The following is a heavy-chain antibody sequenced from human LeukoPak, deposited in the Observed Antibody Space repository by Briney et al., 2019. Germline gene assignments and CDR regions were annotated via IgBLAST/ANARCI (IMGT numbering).Heavy chain of an antibody. D-gene: IGHD3-10*01. CDR2: IRYDGSNK. J-gene: IGHJ4*02. CDR1: GFTFSSYG. CDR3: AKDPVTMVRGVIIPPDY. Sequence: GGSLRLSCAASGFTFSSYGMRWVRQAPGKGLEWVAFIRYDGSNKYYADSVKGRFTISRDNSKNTLYLQMNSLRAEDTAVYHCAKDPVTMVRGVIIPPDYWGQGTLVTVSS. V-gene: IGHV3-30*02.